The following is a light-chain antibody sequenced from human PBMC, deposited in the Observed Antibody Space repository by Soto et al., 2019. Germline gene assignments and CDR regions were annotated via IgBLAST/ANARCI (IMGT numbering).Light chain of an antibody. CDR3: QQYGSSHT. CDR1: QSVSSSY. J-gene: IGKJ2*01. CDR2: GAS. V-gene: IGKV3-20*01. Sequence: EIVLTQSPGTLSLSPGERATLSRRASQSVSSSYLAWYQQKPGQAPRLLIYGASSRATGIPDRFSGSGSGTDFTLTISRLEPEDFAVYYCQQYGSSHTFGQGTKLEIK.